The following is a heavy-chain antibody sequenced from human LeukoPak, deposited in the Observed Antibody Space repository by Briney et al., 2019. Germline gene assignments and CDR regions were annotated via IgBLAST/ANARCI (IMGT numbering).Heavy chain of an antibody. J-gene: IGHJ5*02. CDR1: GFTFRNYN. V-gene: IGHV3-21*01. Sequence: GGSLRLSCAASGFTFRNYNMTWVRQAPGKGLEWVSSISESSSFIPYADSLKGRFAISRDNAKNSLYLQMNSLRAEDTAVYYCARQRGYCSSGVCRGWFDPWGQGTLVTVSS. CDR3: ARQRGYCSSGVCRGWFDP. CDR2: ISESSSFI. D-gene: IGHD2-8*01.